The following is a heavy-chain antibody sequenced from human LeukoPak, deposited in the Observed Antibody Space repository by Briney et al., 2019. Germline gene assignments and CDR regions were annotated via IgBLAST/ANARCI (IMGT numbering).Heavy chain of an antibody. V-gene: IGHV4-39*01. CDR2: IHYSGNT. CDR1: AGSVNSSPYY. D-gene: IGHD3-22*01. Sequence: SETLSLTCTVSAGSVNSSPYYWGWVRQPPGKGLEWIGSIHYSGNTYYNPSLKSRVTISVDTSRNQFSLKLSSVSAADRGIYYCAKHEGSYFDKSGYTFEYWGQGTLVTVSS. J-gene: IGHJ4*02. CDR3: AKHEGSYFDKSGYTFEY.